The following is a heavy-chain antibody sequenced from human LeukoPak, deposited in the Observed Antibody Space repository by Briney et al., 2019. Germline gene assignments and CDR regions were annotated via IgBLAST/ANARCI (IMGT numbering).Heavy chain of an antibody. CDR2: IKQDASEK. CDR1: GFTFSNYW. Sequence: GGSLRLSCAASGFTFSNYWMSWVRQAPGKGLEWVANIKQDASEKYYVNSVKGRFTIFRDNAKNSLNLQMNSLRPEDTAAYYCARDGWRFGELSDYWGQGTLVTVSS. CDR3: ARDGWRFGELSDY. J-gene: IGHJ4*02. V-gene: IGHV3-7*04. D-gene: IGHD3-10*01.